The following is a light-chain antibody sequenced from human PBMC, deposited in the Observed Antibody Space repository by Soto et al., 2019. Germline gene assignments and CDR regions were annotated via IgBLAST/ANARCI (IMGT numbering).Light chain of an antibody. CDR2: KAS. CDR1: QSISNW. CDR3: QQYNSYPIT. J-gene: IGKJ5*01. Sequence: DIQMTQSPSTLSASVGDRVTITCRASQSISNWLAWYQQKPEKAPKLLIYKASSLESGVPSRFSGGGSGTEFTLTISSLQPDDFATYYCQQYNSYPITFGQGTRLDI. V-gene: IGKV1-5*03.